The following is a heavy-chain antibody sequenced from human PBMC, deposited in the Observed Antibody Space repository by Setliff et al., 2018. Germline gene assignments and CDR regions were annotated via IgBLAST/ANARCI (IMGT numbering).Heavy chain of an antibody. Sequence: LRLSCAASGFAFSSSAMSWVRQAPGKGLEWVSYISSSSSTIYYADSVKGRFTISRDNAKNSLYLQMNSLRAEDTAVYYCASRIGGSPYWGQGTLVTVSS. CDR2: ISSSSSTI. V-gene: IGHV3-48*01. D-gene: IGHD1-26*01. CDR1: GFAFSSSA. J-gene: IGHJ4*02. CDR3: ASRIGGSPY.